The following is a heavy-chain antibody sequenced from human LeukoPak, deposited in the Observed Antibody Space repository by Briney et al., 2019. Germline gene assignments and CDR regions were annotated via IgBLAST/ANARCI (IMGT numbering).Heavy chain of an antibody. Sequence: HGESLKISCKGSGYSFTTYWIGWVRQMPGKGLEWMGIINPGDSDTRYSPSFQGQVTISADQSISTAHLQWSSLKASDTAMYYCARPRQWHRNDAFDIWGQGTMVIVSS. CDR3: ARPRQWHRNDAFDI. CDR1: GYSFTTYW. J-gene: IGHJ3*02. D-gene: IGHD6-19*01. CDR2: INPGDSDT. V-gene: IGHV5-51*01.